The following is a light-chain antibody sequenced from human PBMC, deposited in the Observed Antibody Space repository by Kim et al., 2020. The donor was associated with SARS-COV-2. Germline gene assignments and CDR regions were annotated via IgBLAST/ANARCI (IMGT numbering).Light chain of an antibody. J-gene: IGLJ3*02. V-gene: IGLV3-19*01. CDR1: SLRSYY. Sequence: SSELTQDPAVSVALGQTVRITCQGDSLRSYYASWYQQKPGQAPVLVIYGKNNRPSGIPDRFSGSSSGNTASLTITGAQAEDEADYYCNSRASSGNHPHWVFGGGTQLTVL. CDR3: NSRASSGNHPHWV. CDR2: GKN.